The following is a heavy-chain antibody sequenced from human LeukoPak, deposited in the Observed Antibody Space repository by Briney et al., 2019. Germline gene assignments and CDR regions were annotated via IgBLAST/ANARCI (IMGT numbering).Heavy chain of an antibody. CDR2: INSGSSYI. J-gene: IGHJ4*02. CDR3: AKDYYGFLPGD. V-gene: IGHV3-21*04. Sequence: GGSLRLSCEASGFSFSLYTMNWVRQVPGKGLEWVSCINSGSSYIYYADSVKGRFTISRDNAKNSLYLQMNSLRAEDTAVYYCAKDYYGFLPGDWGQGTLVTVSS. D-gene: IGHD3-10*01. CDR1: GFSFSLYT.